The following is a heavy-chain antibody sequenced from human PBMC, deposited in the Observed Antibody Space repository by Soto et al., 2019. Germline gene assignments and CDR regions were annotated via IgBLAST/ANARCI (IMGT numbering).Heavy chain of an antibody. CDR2: ISWNSGSI. Sequence: EVQLVESGGGLVQPGRSLRLSCAASGFTFDDYAMHWVRQAPGKGLEWVSGISWNSGSIGYADSVKGRFTISRDNAKNSLYLQMNSLRAEDTALYYCAKGPAFFSGGAYPYWGQGTLVTVSS. D-gene: IGHD4-17*01. CDR3: AKGPAFFSGGAYPY. CDR1: GFTFDDYA. V-gene: IGHV3-9*01. J-gene: IGHJ4*02.